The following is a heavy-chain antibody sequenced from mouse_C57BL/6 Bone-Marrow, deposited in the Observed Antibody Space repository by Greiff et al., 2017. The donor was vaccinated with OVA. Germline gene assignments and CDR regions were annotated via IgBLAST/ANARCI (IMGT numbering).Heavy chain of an antibody. V-gene: IGHV1-19*01. J-gene: IGHJ1*03. D-gene: IGHD2-4*01. CDR2: INPYNGGT. Sequence: EVQRVESGPVLVKPGASVKMSCKASGYTFTDYYMNWVKQSHGKSLEWIGVINPYNGGTSYNQKFKGKATLTVDKSSSTAYMELNSLTSEDSAVYYCAREDDSLYFDVWGTGTTVTVSS. CDR1: GYTFTDYY. CDR3: AREDDSLYFDV.